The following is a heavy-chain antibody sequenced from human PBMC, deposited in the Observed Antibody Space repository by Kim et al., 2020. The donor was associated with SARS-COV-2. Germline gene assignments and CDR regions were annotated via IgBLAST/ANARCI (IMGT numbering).Heavy chain of an antibody. V-gene: IGHV3-21*01. CDR3: ARVLSTVRYFDWLELGRDYYYGMDV. Sequence: GGSLRLSCAASGFTFSSYSMNWVRQAPGKGLEWVSSISSSSSYIYYADSVKGRFTISRDNAKNSLYLQMNSLRAEDTAVYYCARVLSTVRYFDWLELGRDYYYGMDVWGQGTTVTVSS. CDR2: ISSSSSYI. CDR1: GFTFSSYS. D-gene: IGHD3-9*01. J-gene: IGHJ6*02.